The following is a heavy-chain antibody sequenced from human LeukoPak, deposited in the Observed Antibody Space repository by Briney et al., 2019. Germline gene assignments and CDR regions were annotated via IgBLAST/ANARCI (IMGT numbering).Heavy chain of an antibody. CDR1: GYTFTSYG. J-gene: IGHJ4*02. Sequence: ASVKVSCKASGYTFTSYGISWVRQAPGQGLEWMGWISAYNGNTNYAQKLQGRVTMTTDTSTSTAYMELSSLRSEDTAVYYCARVCTELWLGDWGQGTLVTVSS. V-gene: IGHV1-18*01. CDR2: ISAYNGNT. CDR3: ARVCTELWLGD. D-gene: IGHD5-18*01.